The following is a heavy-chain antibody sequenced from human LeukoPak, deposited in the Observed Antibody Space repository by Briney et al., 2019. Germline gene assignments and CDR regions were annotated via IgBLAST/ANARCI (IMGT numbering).Heavy chain of an antibody. V-gene: IGHV4-59*01. CDR2: FYYSGST. CDR1: GGSISSYY. D-gene: IGHD1-26*01. CDR3: ARDRSYIWFDP. J-gene: IGHJ5*02. Sequence: SETLSLTCTVSGGSISSYYWSWIRQPPGKGLEWIGYFYYSGSTNYNPSLKSRVTISVDTSKNQFSLKLSSVTAADTAVYYSARDRSYIWFDPWGQGTLVTVSS.